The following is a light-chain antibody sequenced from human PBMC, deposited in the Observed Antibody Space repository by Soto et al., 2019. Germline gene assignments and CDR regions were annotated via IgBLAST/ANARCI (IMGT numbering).Light chain of an antibody. V-gene: IGKV4-1*01. CDR3: HQYYSTPWT. J-gene: IGKJ1*01. CDR2: WAS. Sequence: DIVMGQSPAPLSASLFEMATINCKSSQSVLYRSNDQNYLAWYQQKPGQPPKLLLYWASVRESGVPERFSGSGSETDFTLTISSLQAEDVAVYYCHQYYSTPWTFGQGTKVDIK. CDR1: QSVLYRSNDQNY.